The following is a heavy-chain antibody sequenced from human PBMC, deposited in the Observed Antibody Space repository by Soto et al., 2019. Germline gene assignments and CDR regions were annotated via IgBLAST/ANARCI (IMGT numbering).Heavy chain of an antibody. V-gene: IGHV1-18*01. D-gene: IGHD6-13*01. CDR3: EKEMDSSSWSSVEYLQH. Sequence: QVQLVQSGAEVKKPGASVKVSCKASGYTFTNYGIHWVRQAPGQGLEWMGWISGYNGNTNYAQKFQGRITMTRDTSTTTAYMELRSLTSDDTAVYYCEKEMDSSSWSSVEYLQHWGQGTLVTVSS. J-gene: IGHJ1*01. CDR2: ISGYNGNT. CDR1: GYTFTNYG.